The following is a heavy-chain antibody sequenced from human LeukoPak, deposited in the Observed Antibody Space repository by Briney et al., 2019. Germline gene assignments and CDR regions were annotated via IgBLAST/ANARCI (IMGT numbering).Heavy chain of an antibody. J-gene: IGHJ6*02. CDR3: ARDSPNMVRGVITYYYYGMDV. CDR2: ISAYNGNT. D-gene: IGHD3-10*01. V-gene: IGHV1-18*01. Sequence: ASVKVSCKASGYTFTSYGISWMRQAPGQGLEWMGWISAYNGNTNYAQKLQGRVTMTTDTSTSTAYMELKSLRSDDTAVYYCARDSPNMVRGVITYYYYGMDVWGQGTTVTVSS. CDR1: GYTFTSYG.